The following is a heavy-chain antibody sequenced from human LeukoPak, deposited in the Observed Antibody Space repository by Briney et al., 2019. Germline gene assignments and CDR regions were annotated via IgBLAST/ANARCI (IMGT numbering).Heavy chain of an antibody. D-gene: IGHD3-10*01. V-gene: IGHV4-30-2*01. CDR1: GGSISSGGYP. Sequence: SQTLSLICAVSGGSISSGGYPWSWIRQPPGKGLEWIGYIYHSGSTYYNPSLKSRVTISVDRSKNQFSLKLSSVTAADTAVYYCARMSSRQNYYGSGSFGETNWFDPWGQGTLVTVSS. J-gene: IGHJ5*02. CDR3: ARMSSRQNYYGSGSFGETNWFDP. CDR2: IYHSGST.